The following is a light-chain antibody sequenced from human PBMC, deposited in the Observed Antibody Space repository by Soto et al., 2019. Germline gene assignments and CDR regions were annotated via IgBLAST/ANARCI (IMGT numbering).Light chain of an antibody. CDR2: YDS. CDR1: NIGSKS. V-gene: IGLV3-21*04. Sequence: SYELTQPPSVSVAPGKTARITCGGNNIGSKSVHWFQQKPGQAPVLVIYYDSDRPSGIPERFSGSNSGNTATLTISRVEAGEEAAYYCQVWDSSSDRDVVFGGGTKVTVL. J-gene: IGLJ2*01. CDR3: QVWDSSSDRDVV.